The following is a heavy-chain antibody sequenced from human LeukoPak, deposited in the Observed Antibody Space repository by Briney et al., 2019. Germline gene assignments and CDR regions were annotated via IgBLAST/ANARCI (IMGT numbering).Heavy chain of an antibody. CDR1: GGSISSYY. CDR2: IYYSGST. CDR3: ARYGSGSYPDY. J-gene: IGHJ4*02. V-gene: IGHV4-59*08. Sequence: PSETLSLTCTVSGGSISSYYWSWIRQPPAKGLEWLGYIYYSGSTNYNPSLKSRVTISVDTSKNQFSLKLSSVTAADTAVYYCARYGSGSYPDYWGQGTLVTVSS. D-gene: IGHD3-10*01.